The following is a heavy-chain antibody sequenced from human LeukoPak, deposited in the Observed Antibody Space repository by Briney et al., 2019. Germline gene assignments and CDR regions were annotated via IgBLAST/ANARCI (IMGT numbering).Heavy chain of an antibody. D-gene: IGHD6-19*01. J-gene: IGHJ4*02. CDR1: GFIFSSYA. CDR3: AKDLRAVAGRGPFDY. CDR2: VNGSGDTT. V-gene: IGHV3-23*01. Sequence: GGSLRLSCAASGFIFSSYAMSWVRQAPGKGPEWVSAVNGSGDTTYYADSVKGRFTISRDNSKNTMYLEMNSLRAEDTAVYYCAKDLRAVAGRGPFDYWGQGTLVTVSS.